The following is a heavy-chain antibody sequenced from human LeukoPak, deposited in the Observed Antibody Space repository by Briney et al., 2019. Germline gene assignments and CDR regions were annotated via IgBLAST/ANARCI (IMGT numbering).Heavy chain of an antibody. CDR1: GGSISSYY. Sequence: SETLSLTCTVSGGSISSYYWSWFRQPPGKGLEWIGYIYYSGSTNYNPSLESRVTISVDTSKNQFSLKLSSVTAADTAVYYCARDTSGQQTNWFDPWGQGTLVTVSS. V-gene: IGHV4-59*01. J-gene: IGHJ5*02. CDR2: IYYSGST. CDR3: ARDTSGQQTNWFDP. D-gene: IGHD5-12*01.